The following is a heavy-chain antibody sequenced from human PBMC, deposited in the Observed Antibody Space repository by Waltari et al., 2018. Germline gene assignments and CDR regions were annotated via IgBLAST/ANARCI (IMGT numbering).Heavy chain of an antibody. CDR3: ARGKSRESNYRWGWFDP. D-gene: IGHD1-26*01. CDR1: GFTFSTYS. Sequence: EVQLVESGGGLAQPGGSLTLSCVASGFTFSTYSMNWVRQPPGKGLEWIGDVSYDARTRDYADAVRGRFTISRDNAKNSLYLQMNSLGAEDTAVYYCARGKSRESNYRWGWFDPWGQGTLVTVSS. CDR2: VSYDARTR. V-gene: IGHV3-48*01. J-gene: IGHJ5*02.